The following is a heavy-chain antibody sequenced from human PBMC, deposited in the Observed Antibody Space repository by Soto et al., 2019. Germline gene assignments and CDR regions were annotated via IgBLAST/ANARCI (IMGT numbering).Heavy chain of an antibody. D-gene: IGHD4-17*01. V-gene: IGHV1-69*01. CDR3: AGGVHYGDYGGSGYYGMDV. CDR2: IIPIFGTA. CDR1: GGTFSSYA. J-gene: IGHJ6*02. Sequence: QVQLVQSGAEVKKPGSSVKVSCKASGGTFSSYAISWVRQAPGQGLEWMGGIIPIFGTANYAQKFQGRVTITADESTSTAYVELSSLKSEETAVYYCAGGVHYGDYGGSGYYGMDVWGQGTTVTVSS.